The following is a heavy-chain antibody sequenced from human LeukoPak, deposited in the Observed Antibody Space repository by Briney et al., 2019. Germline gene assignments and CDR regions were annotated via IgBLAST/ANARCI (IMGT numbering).Heavy chain of an antibody. CDR3: ARNSARCSGGSCYDFNY. CDR2: IYYSGST. V-gene: IGHV4-59*12. Sequence: SETLSLTCTVSGGSISSYYWIWLPQPPGKGLEWLGYIYYSGSTNYNPSLKSRVTISVDTSKNQFSLKLSSVTAADTAVYYCARNSARCSGGSCYDFNYWGQGTLVTVSS. D-gene: IGHD2-15*01. J-gene: IGHJ4*02. CDR1: GGSISSYY.